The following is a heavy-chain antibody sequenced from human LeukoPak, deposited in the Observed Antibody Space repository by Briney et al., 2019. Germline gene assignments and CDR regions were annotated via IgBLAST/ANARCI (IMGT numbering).Heavy chain of an antibody. J-gene: IGHJ4*02. CDR3: ATPTNYYDSSGYYSFDY. Sequence: RLEWMGGIIPIFGTANYAQKFQGRVTITADESTSTAYMELSSLRSEDTAVYYCATPTNYYDSSGYYSFDYWGQGTLVTVSS. CDR2: IIPIFGTA. D-gene: IGHD3-22*01. V-gene: IGHV1-69*01.